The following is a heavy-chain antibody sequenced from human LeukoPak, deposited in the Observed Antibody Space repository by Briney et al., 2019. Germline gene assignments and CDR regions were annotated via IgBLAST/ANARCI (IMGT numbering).Heavy chain of an antibody. CDR3: ARVGLYYGSGSYPHDAFDI. V-gene: IGHV4-38-2*02. CDR1: GYSISSGFY. J-gene: IGHJ3*02. CDR2: IFHSGLT. Sequence: PSETLSLTCTVSGYSISSGFYWGWIRQPPGKGLEWIGSIFHSGLTYYNPSLKSRVAISVDTSKNRFSLKLSSVTAADTAVYYCARVGLYYGSGSYPHDAFDIWGQGTMVTVSS. D-gene: IGHD3-10*01.